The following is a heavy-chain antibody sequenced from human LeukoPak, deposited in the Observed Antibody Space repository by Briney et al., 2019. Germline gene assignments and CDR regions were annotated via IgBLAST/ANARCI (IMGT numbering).Heavy chain of an antibody. J-gene: IGHJ4*02. CDR2: INPNSGGT. CDR3: ARGYCSGGDCYEFDY. D-gene: IGHD2-15*01. CDR1: GYTFTGYY. V-gene: IGHV1-2*02. Sequence: ASVKVSCKASGYTFTGYYMHWVRQAPGQGLEWMGWINPNSGGTNSAQKFQGRVTMTRDTSISTAYMELSRLGSDDTAVYYCARGYCSGGDCYEFDYWGQGTLVTVSS.